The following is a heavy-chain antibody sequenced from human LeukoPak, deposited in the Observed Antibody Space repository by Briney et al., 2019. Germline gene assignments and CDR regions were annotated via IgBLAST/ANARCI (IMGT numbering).Heavy chain of an antibody. Sequence: GASVKVSCKASGYTLTSYDINWVRQATGQGLEWMGWMNPNSGNTGYAQKFQGRVTMTRNTSISTAYMELSSLRSEDTAVYYCATFNTITGTTDYWGQGTLVTVSS. CDR3: ATFNTITGTTDY. CDR2: MNPNSGNT. J-gene: IGHJ4*02. CDR1: GYTLTSYD. D-gene: IGHD1-7*01. V-gene: IGHV1-8*01.